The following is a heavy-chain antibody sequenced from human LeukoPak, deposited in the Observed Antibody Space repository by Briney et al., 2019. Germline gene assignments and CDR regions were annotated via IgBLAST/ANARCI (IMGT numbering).Heavy chain of an antibody. D-gene: IGHD3-10*01. CDR3: ARAGNYYGSGSYYAKIDS. CDR2: ISFDGINK. J-gene: IGHJ4*02. CDR1: GFTFSSGA. V-gene: IGHV3-30*04. Sequence: GGSLRLSCAASGFTFSSGAMHWVRQDPDKGLEWVALISFDGINKYYADSVKGRLTISRDNSKNTLYLQMDSLRAEDTAVYYCARAGNYYGSGSYYAKIDSWGQGTLVTVSS.